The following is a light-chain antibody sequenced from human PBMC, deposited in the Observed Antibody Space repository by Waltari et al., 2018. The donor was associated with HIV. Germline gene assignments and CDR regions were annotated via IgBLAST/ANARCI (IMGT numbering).Light chain of an antibody. Sequence: EIVLTQSPATLFLSPGEGSTLSCRASQSIDSNNLNWYQQKPGQAPRLLIFGASNRATGIPDRFRGGASGTVFSLTSTRLEPEDCAVYYCQQCDMSPLTFGPGTKVDI. V-gene: IGKV3-20*01. CDR3: QQCDMSPLT. CDR2: GAS. J-gene: IGKJ3*01. CDR1: QSIDSNN.